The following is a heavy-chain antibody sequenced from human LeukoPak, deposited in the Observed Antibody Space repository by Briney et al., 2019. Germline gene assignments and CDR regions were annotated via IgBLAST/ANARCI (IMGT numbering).Heavy chain of an antibody. Sequence: PSETLSLTCTVSGGSISSGSYYWSWIRQPAGKGLEWIGRIYTSGSTNYNPSLKSRVTISVDTSKNQFSLKLSSVTAADTAVYYCARLRSMVTPSFDYWGQGTLVTVSS. CDR3: ARLRSMVTPSFDY. V-gene: IGHV4-61*02. D-gene: IGHD5-18*01. CDR2: IYTSGST. J-gene: IGHJ4*02. CDR1: GGSISSGSYY.